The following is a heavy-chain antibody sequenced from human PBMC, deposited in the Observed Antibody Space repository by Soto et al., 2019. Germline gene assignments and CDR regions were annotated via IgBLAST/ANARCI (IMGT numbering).Heavy chain of an antibody. V-gene: IGHV4-59*01. J-gene: IGHJ6*03. Sequence: SETLSLTCTVSGGSISSYYWSWIRQPPGKGLEWIGYIYYSGSTNYNPSLKSRVTISVDTSKNQFSLKLSSVTAADTAVYYCARVGGYNWNYGYYYYMDVWGKGTTVTVSS. CDR3: ARVGGYNWNYGYYYYMDV. CDR2: IYYSGST. D-gene: IGHD1-7*01. CDR1: GGSISSYY.